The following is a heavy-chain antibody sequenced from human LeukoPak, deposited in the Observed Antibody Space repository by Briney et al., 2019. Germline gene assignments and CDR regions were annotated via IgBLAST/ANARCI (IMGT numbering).Heavy chain of an antibody. CDR1: GFTFTYHW. V-gene: IGHV3-7*01. D-gene: IGHD3-22*01. J-gene: IGHJ5*02. CDR3: ARDLLFESSGCSTFVT. CDR2: IKDDGSEG. Sequence: GGSLILSCAASGFTFTYHWVTWVRQARGKVLDWEAKIKDDGSEGWFADSVKGRFTISRDNARNSIFLQMNSLRSEDTAVYYCARDLLFESSGCSTFVTCGRGTQVSVSS.